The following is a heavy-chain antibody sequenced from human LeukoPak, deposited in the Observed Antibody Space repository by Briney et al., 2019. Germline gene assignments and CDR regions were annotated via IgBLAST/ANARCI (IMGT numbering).Heavy chain of an antibody. D-gene: IGHD1-7*01. CDR1: GYSFTTYW. Sequence: GESLKISCEGSGYSFTTYWIAWVRQMPGKGLEWMGRIDPSDSYTNYSPSFQGHVTISADKSISTAYLQWSSLKASDTAMYYCARQFHWNYGRYFDYWGQGTLVTVSS. J-gene: IGHJ4*02. CDR2: IDPSDSYT. CDR3: ARQFHWNYGRYFDY. V-gene: IGHV5-10-1*01.